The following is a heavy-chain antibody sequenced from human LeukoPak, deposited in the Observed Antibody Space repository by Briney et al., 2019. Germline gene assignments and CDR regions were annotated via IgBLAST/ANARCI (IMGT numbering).Heavy chain of an antibody. CDR2: ISAYNGNT. Sequence: GASVKVSCKASGYTFTSYGISWVRQAPGQGLEWMGWISAYNGNTNYAQKLQGRVTMTTDTSTSTAYMELRSLRSEDTAVYYCARDYHGSGSLTTFDYWGQGTLVTVSS. D-gene: IGHD3-10*01. J-gene: IGHJ4*02. CDR1: GYTFTSYG. CDR3: ARDYHGSGSLTTFDY. V-gene: IGHV1-18*01.